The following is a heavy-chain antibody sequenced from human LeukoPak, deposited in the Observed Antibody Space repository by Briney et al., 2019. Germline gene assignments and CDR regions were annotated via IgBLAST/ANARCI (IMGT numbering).Heavy chain of an antibody. J-gene: IGHJ4*02. CDR2: IYYGGST. V-gene: IGHV4-59*01. CDR1: GGSIRSYH. Sequence: SETLSLTCTVSGGSIRSYHWNWIRQPPGKGLEWIAYIYYGGSTSYNPSLKSRVTISVDTSKNQFSLKLTSVTAADTALYYCARGVPTADAFDFWGQGTLVTVSS. CDR3: ARGVPTADAFDF. D-gene: IGHD2-2*01.